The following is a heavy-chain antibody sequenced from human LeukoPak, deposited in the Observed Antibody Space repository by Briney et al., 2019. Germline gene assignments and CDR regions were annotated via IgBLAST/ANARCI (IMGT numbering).Heavy chain of an antibody. Sequence: SVTVSCKAPGGTFSSYAISWVRQAPGQGLEWMGGIIPIFGTANYAQKFQGRVTITADESTSTAYMELRSLRSDDTAVYYCASSSSWYGQAFDIWGQGTMVTVSS. D-gene: IGHD6-13*01. CDR1: GGTFSSYA. J-gene: IGHJ3*02. CDR2: IIPIFGTA. V-gene: IGHV1-69*13. CDR3: ASSSSWYGQAFDI.